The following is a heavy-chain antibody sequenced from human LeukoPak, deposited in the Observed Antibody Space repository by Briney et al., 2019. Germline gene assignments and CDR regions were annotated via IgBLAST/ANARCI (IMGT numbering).Heavy chain of an antibody. J-gene: IGHJ4*02. V-gene: IGHV3-23*01. D-gene: IGHD4-17*01. Sequence: PGGSLRLSCAASGFTFRSYAMSWVRQAPGKGLEWVSGITTSSDSTYYADSMKGRFTISRDNAKNSLYLQMNSLRAEDTAVYYCAREQTGMTTVTIDYWGQGTLVTVSS. CDR2: ITTSSDST. CDR1: GFTFRSYA. CDR3: AREQTGMTTVTIDY.